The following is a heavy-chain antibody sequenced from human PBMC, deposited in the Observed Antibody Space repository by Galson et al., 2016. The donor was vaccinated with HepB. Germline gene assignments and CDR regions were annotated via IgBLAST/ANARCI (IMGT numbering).Heavy chain of an antibody. D-gene: IGHD3-10*01. J-gene: IGHJ4*02. CDR1: GFSFSNYA. Sequence: SLRLSCAASGFSFSNYAVHWVRQAPGTGLEWVAVISYNGGNKYYAASVKGRFTISRDNSKNTLYLQMNSLTTEDTAMYYCARGSRLKGDAHYFDYWGPGTLVTVSS. V-gene: IGHV3-30-3*01. CDR3: ARGSRLKGDAHYFDY. CDR2: ISYNGGNK.